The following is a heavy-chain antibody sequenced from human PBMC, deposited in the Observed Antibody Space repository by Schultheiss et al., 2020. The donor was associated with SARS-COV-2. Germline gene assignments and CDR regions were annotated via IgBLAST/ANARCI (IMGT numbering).Heavy chain of an antibody. CDR1: GGSISSYY. Sequence: SQTLSLTCTVSGGSISSYYWSWIRQPPGKGLEWIGYTYYSGSTNYNPSLKSRVTISVDTSKNQFSLKLSSVTAADTAVYYCAREATRGYSYGTDAFDIWGQGTMVTVSS. V-gene: IGHV4-4*08. D-gene: IGHD5-18*01. J-gene: IGHJ3*02. CDR3: AREATRGYSYGTDAFDI. CDR2: TYYSGST.